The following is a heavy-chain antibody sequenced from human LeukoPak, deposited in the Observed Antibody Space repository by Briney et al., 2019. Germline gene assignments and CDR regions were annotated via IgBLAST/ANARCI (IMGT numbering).Heavy chain of an antibody. CDR2: IRSKATTYQT. J-gene: IGHJ6*03. D-gene: IGHD3-10*01. CDR1: GFTVSASA. Sequence: GGSLKLSCAVSGFTVSASAMHWVRQASGKGLEWVGRIRSKATTYQTAYAASVKGRFTISRDDSMNTANLQMNSPKTEDTAVYYCTRRPGQAAGSYYPYYYYYMDVWGKGTTVTVAS. V-gene: IGHV3-73*01. CDR3: TRRPGQAAGSYYPYYYYYMDV.